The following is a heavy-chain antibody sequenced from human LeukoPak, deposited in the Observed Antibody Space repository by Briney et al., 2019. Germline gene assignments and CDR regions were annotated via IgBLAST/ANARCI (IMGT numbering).Heavy chain of an antibody. J-gene: IGHJ4*02. CDR2: ISRSGGDT. CDR3: AKDLQLERREDY. Sequence: PGGSLRLSCAASGFTVSGNYMSWVRQAPGKGLEWVSAISRSGGDTEYADSVKGRFTISRDNSKNTLYMQMNSLRAEDAAVYYCAKDLQLERREDYWGQGTLVTVSS. V-gene: IGHV3-23*01. CDR1: GFTVSGNY. D-gene: IGHD1-1*01.